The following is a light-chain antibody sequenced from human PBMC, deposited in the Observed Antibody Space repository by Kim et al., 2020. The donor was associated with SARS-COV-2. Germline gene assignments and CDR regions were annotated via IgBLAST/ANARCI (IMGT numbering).Light chain of an antibody. V-gene: IGLV3-1*01. CDR1: KLGDKY. CDR3: QAWDSSTAV. Sequence: SYELTQPPSVSVSPGRTANITCSGDKLGDKYAFWYQQKPGQSPVLVIYQDTKRPSGIPERFSGSNSGNTATLTISGTQAMDEADYYCQAWDSSTAVFGGG. CDR2: QDT. J-gene: IGLJ2*01.